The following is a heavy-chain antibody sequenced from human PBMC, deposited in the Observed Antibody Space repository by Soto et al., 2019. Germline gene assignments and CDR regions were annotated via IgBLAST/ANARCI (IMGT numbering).Heavy chain of an antibody. CDR3: AKDEQQLGLFWFDP. CDR2: LSGAGLRT. J-gene: IGHJ5*02. V-gene: IGHV3-23*01. CDR1: GFTLSSYA. D-gene: IGHD6-13*01. Sequence: GSLRLSCAASGFTLSSYAMTWVRQAPGKGLEWVSALSGAGLRTYYADSVKGRFTISRDTSKNTLYLQMNNLGVEDTAVYYCAKDEQQLGLFWFDPWGQGTLVTVSS.